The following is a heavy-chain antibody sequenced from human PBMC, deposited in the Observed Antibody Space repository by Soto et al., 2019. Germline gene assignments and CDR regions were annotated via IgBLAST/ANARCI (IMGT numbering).Heavy chain of an antibody. CDR1: GFTFSTVA. V-gene: IGHV3-23*01. CDR3: AKGRFNFDS. CDR2: LTAADDT. Sequence: EVHLLQSGGGLVQPGGSLRLSCAASGFTFSTVAMSWVRQAPGKGLEWVSSLTAADDTYYADSVKGRFTVSRDKSEKTLYLQINSLGVEDTAVYYCAKGRFNFDSWGQGTLVTVSS. J-gene: IGHJ4*02.